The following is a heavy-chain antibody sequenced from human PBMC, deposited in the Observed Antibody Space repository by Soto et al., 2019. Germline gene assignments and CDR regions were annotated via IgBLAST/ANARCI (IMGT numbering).Heavy chain of an antibody. V-gene: IGHV3-23*01. D-gene: IGHD5-18*01. CDR3: AKGDTTMITDYYAMDV. J-gene: IGHJ6*02. CDR1: GDTFTSYA. CDR2: ISGSGGSE. Sequence: GGTLRLSCAVSGDTFTSYAMTGLLQAPGEGLEWVSAISGSGGSEFYADSVKGRFTISRDNSKNTLYLQMKSLRAEDTALYYCAKGDTTMITDYYAMDVWGQGTTVTVSS.